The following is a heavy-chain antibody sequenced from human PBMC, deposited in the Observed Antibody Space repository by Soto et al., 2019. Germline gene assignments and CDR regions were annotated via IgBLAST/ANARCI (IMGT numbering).Heavy chain of an antibody. Sequence: PSETLSLTCAVYGGSFSGYYWSWIRQPPGKGLEWIGEINHSGSTYYNPSLKSRVTISVDTSKNQFSLKLSYVTAADMAVYYCARHIFTGYGGTEYFSWCQRTVLTISS. CDR2: INHSGST. J-gene: IGHJ1*01. CDR1: GGSFSGYY. V-gene: IGHV4-34*01. D-gene: IGHD3-9*01. CDR3: ARHIFTGYGGTEYFS.